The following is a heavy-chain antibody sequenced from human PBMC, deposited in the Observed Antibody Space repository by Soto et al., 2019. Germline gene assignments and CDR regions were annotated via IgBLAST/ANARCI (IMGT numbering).Heavy chain of an antibody. CDR2: IIPIFGTA. V-gene: IGHV1-69*01. CDR1: GGTFSSYA. J-gene: IGHJ6*02. Sequence: QVQLVQSGAEVKKPGSSVKVSCKASGGTFSSYAISWVRQAPGQGLERMGGIIPIFGTANYAQKFQGRVTITADESTSTAYMELSSLRSEDTAVYYCARGERCSSTSCYVAYGMDVWGQGTTVTVSS. CDR3: ARGERCSSTSCYVAYGMDV. D-gene: IGHD2-2*01.